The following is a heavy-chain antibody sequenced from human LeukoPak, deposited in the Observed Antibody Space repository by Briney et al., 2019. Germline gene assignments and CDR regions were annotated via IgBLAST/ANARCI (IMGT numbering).Heavy chain of an antibody. V-gene: IGHV3-66*04. CDR2: IYSGGST. D-gene: IGHD3-3*01. Sequence: GGSLRLSCAASGFTVSSNYMSWVRQAPGKGLEWVSVIYSGGSTYYADSMKGRFTISRDSSKNTPYLQMNGLRAEDTAVYFCARPVTIFGPFDYWGQGTLVTVSS. CDR1: GFTVSSNY. CDR3: ARPVTIFGPFDY. J-gene: IGHJ4*02.